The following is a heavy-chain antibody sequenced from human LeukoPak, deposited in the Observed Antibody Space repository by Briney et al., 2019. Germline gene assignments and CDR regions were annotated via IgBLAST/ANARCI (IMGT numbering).Heavy chain of an antibody. D-gene: IGHD4-17*01. CDR1: GFTFSNYV. CDR2: IRYDGSSK. Sequence: GGSLRLSCAASGFTFSNYVIHWVRQPPGKGLEWVSLIRYDGSSKYYADSVRGRFTISRDNSKNTLYLQMNSLRAEDTAVYYCARYSGNYGLDYWGQGTLVTVAS. J-gene: IGHJ4*02. CDR3: ARYSGNYGLDY. V-gene: IGHV3-30*02.